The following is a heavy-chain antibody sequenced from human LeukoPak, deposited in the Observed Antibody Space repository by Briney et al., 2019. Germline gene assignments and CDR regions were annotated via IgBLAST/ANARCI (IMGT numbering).Heavy chain of an antibody. V-gene: IGHV4-59*01. CDR3: GRRPAVDGPIDN. CDR1: GGSFHRSF. CDR2: VYSSGTT. Sequence: PSETLSLTCIVSGGSFHRSFWSWVRQPPGKGLEWIGHVYSSGTTDYSPSLKSRLTISIDTSRNQFSLRLASVTAADTAIYYCGRRPAVDGPIDNWGQGTLVAVSS. J-gene: IGHJ4*02. D-gene: IGHD3/OR15-3a*01.